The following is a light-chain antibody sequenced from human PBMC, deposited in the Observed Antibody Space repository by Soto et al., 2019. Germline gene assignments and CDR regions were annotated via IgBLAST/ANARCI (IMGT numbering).Light chain of an antibody. J-gene: IGKJ1*01. CDR1: QSLLHTIGYNY. Sequence: DIVMTQSPLSLPVTPGEPSSISCRSSQSLLHTIGYNYLDWYLQKPGQSPQLLIYLGSNRASGVPDRFSGSGSGTDFTLKISRVEAEDVGVYYCMQALQTPWTFGQGTKVDI. V-gene: IGKV2-28*01. CDR2: LGS. CDR3: MQALQTPWT.